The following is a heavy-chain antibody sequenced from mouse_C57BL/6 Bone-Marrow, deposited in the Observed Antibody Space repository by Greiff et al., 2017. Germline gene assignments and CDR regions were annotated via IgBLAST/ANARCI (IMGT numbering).Heavy chain of an antibody. J-gene: IGHJ2*01. Sequence: QVHVKQSGPELVKPGASVKISCKASGYAFSSSWMNWVKQRPGKGLEWIGRIYPGDGDTNYNGKFKGKATLTADKSSSTAYMQLSSLTSEDSAVYCCARRVYYGNCLDYWGQGTTLTVTS. D-gene: IGHD2-1*01. CDR2: IYPGDGDT. CDR1: GYAFSSSW. V-gene: IGHV1-82*01. CDR3: ARRVYYGNCLDY.